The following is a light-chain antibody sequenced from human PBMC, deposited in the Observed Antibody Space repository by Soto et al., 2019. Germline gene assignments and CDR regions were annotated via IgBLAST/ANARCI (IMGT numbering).Light chain of an antibody. CDR1: SSDLGGYNY. CDR3: CSYTRASTLV. J-gene: IGLJ6*01. Sequence: QSALTQPASVSGSPGQSITISCTGTSSDLGGYNYVSWYQQHPGKAPKLIIYAVSNRPSGVSDRFSVSKSGYTASLTISGLQAKDEADYYCCSYTRASTLVFGTGTQLTVL. CDR2: AVS. V-gene: IGLV2-14*03.